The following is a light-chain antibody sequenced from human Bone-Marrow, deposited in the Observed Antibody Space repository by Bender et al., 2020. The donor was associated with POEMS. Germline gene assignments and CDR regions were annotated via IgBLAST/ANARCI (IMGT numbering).Light chain of an antibody. CDR1: GSNIGAGFD. J-gene: IGLJ3*02. V-gene: IGLV1-40*01. Sequence: QSVLTQPPSVSGAPGQRVTIPCTGSGSNIGAGFDVHWYQQFPGTAPKLLIYGNHHRPSGVSDRFSGSKSGSTASLTISGLQADDEGDYYCCSYAGSRTFVLFGGGTKLTVL. CDR2: GNH. CDR3: CSYAGSRTFVL.